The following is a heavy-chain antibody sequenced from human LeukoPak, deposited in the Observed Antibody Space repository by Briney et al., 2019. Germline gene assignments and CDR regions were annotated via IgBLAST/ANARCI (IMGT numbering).Heavy chain of an antibody. J-gene: IGHJ6*03. Sequence: ASVKVSCKASGGTFSSYAISWVRQAPGQGLEWMGGIIPIFGTANYAQKFQGRVTITADESTSTAYMELSSLRSEDTAVYYCARGAVTIFGVVPSDYYYYMDIWGKGTTVTVSS. CDR3: ARGAVTIFGVVPSDYYYYMDI. CDR2: IIPIFGTA. CDR1: GGTFSSYA. D-gene: IGHD3-3*01. V-gene: IGHV1-69*13.